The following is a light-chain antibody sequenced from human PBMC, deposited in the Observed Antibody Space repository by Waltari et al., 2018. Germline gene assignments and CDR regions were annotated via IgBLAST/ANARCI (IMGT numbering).Light chain of an antibody. CDR3: QTGGHGTWV. Sequence: QLVLTQSPSASASLGASVRLTCTLSRGHSSNVIAWHQQKPGNGPRYLMGVTSDGSHSKGDEIPDRFSGSSSGAERYLTISSLQSEDEADYYCQTGGHGTWVFGGGTKLTVL. CDR2: VTSDGSH. J-gene: IGLJ3*02. CDR1: RGHSSNV. V-gene: IGLV4-69*01.